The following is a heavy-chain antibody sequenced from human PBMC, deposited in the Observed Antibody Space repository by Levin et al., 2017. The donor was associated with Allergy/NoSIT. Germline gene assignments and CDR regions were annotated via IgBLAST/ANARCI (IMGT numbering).Heavy chain of an antibody. CDR1: GFTFSDYY. J-gene: IGHJ4*02. D-gene: IGHD5-12*01. CDR3: ARPYSDYEPHFND. V-gene: IGHV3-11*01. CDR2: ISPSGTTI. Sequence: GGSLRLSCAASGFTFSDYYMNWIRQAPGKGLEWVSYISPSGTTIYYADSVKGRFTISRDNAKNSLYLQMNSLRPEDTAVYYCARPYSDYEPHFNDWGQGTLVTVAS.